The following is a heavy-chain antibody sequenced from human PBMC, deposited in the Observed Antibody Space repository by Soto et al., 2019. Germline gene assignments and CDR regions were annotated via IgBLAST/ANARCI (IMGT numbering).Heavy chain of an antibody. J-gene: IGHJ4*02. CDR3: ARSLITMVTEAD. D-gene: IGHD3-10*01. Sequence: XXTLSLTCTVSGDSINSYYWSWIRQPPGKGLEWIGYXYYSGXTYYNQYLKSXXTISVDTXXTQSYLKLSSVTAADTAVYYCARSLITMVTEADWGQGTLVTVSS. CDR2: XYYSGXT. CDR1: GDSINSYY. V-gene: IGHV4-59*08.